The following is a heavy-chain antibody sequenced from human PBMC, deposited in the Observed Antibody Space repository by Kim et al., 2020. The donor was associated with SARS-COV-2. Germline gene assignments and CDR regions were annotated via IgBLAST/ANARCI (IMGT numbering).Heavy chain of an antibody. D-gene: IGHD3-22*01. J-gene: IGHJ4*02. V-gene: IGHV4-30-2*01. CDR3: ARGDYYDSSAYYPVFAY. CDR1: GGSISSGGYS. CDR2: IYHSGST. Sequence: SETLSLTCAVSGGSISSGGYSWSWIRQPPGKGLEWVGYIYHSGSTYYNPSLKSRVTISVDRSKNQFSLKLSSVTAADTAVYYCARGDYYDSSAYYPVFAYWGQGTLVTVSS.